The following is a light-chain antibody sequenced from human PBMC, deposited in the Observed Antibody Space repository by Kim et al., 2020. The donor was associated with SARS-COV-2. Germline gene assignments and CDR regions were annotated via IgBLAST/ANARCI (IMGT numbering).Light chain of an antibody. CDR1: QSISIY. CDR2: AAS. V-gene: IGKV1-39*01. CDR3: QESYSTPYS. J-gene: IGKJ2*03. Sequence: DIQMTQSPSSLSASVGDRVTITCRTSQSISIYVNWYQQKPGKAPELLIYAASSLQSGIPARFSGSGSGTDFTLTISSLQPEDFATYYCQESYSTPYSFGQGTKVDIK.